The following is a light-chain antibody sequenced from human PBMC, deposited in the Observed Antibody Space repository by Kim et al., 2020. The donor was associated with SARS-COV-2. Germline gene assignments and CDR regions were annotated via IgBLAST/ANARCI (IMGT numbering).Light chain of an antibody. CDR2: DDS. V-gene: IGLV3-21*03. CDR1: NIGSKS. CDR3: QVWDSSSDPVV. Sequence: PGKRDRVTWGGNNIGSKSVPWYQQKPGQAPVLVVYDDSDRPSGIPERFSGSNSGNTATLTISRVEAGDEADYYCQVWDSSSDPVVFGGGTQLTVL. J-gene: IGLJ2*01.